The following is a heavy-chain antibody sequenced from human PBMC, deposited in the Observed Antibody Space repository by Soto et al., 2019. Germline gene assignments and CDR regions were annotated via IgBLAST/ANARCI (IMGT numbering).Heavy chain of an antibody. J-gene: IGHJ4*02. Sequence: QMQVVQSGPEVKKPGTSVKVSXKTSGXIFTSSXVQGVRQARGQRLEWMGRIVVASGNTDYAQKFHKRVTHTRAMSTSTVYMELRSLTFEDTAICYCTSEDVATGLVCGPGSPVTVCS. CDR2: IVVASGNT. V-gene: IGHV1-58*01. CDR1: GXIFTSSX. D-gene: IGHD5-12*01. CDR3: TSEDVATGLV.